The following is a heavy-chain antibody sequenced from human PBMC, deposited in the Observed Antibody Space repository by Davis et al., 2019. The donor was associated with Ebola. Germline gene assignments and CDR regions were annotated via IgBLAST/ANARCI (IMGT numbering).Heavy chain of an antibody. CDR1: GFSFRSYS. CDR2: ISGSGSST. V-gene: IGHV3-23*01. D-gene: IGHD3-3*01. Sequence: PAGSLSLSCAASGFSFRSYSMCWVRHAPGKRLGWVSGISGSGSSTYHADSVQGPFTISRDNSKQTMYLQMNSLRGKDTAVYYCARSGLSFGVVEYHYGMDVWGKGTTVTVSS. CDR3: ARSGLSFGVVEYHYGMDV. J-gene: IGHJ6*04.